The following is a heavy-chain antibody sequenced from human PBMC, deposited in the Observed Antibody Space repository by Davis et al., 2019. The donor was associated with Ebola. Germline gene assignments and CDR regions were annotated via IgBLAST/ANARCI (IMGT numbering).Heavy chain of an antibody. CDR1: GGSISSYY. D-gene: IGHD2-2*02. Sequence: SETLSLTCTVSGGSISSYYWSWIRQPPGKGLEWIGYIYYSGSTYYNPSLKSRVTISVDTSKNQFSLKLSSVTAADTAVYYCARVQYQLLYRYSWFDPWGQGTLVTVSS. J-gene: IGHJ5*02. CDR2: IYYSGST. V-gene: IGHV4-59*08. CDR3: ARVQYQLLYRYSWFDP.